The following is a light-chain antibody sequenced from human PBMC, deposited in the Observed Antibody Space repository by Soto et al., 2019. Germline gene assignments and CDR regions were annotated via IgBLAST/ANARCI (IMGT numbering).Light chain of an antibody. CDR2: DAS. J-gene: IGKJ2*01. CDR1: QRVSGGL. CDR3: QQYGNSIFT. Sequence: EIVLTQSPGTLSLSPGERATLSCRASQRVSGGLLAWHHQKPVQAPRLLIHDASSRATGIPDRFSGSGSGTDFTVTICRLEPEYFAVDYCQQYGNSIFTFGQGTRLEIK. V-gene: IGKV3-20*01.